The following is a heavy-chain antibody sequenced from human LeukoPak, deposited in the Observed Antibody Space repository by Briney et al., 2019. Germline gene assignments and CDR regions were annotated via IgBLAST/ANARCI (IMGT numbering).Heavy chain of an antibody. J-gene: IGHJ4*02. Sequence: ASVKVSCKASGYTFTGYYMHWVRQAPGQGLEWMGWINPNSGGTNYAQKFQSRVTMTRDTSISTAYMELSRLRSDDTAVYYCASRSRDYVWGSYRDGFDYWGQGTLVTVSS. CDR1: GYTFTGYY. V-gene: IGHV1-2*02. CDR2: INPNSGGT. CDR3: ASRSRDYVWGSYRDGFDY. D-gene: IGHD3-16*02.